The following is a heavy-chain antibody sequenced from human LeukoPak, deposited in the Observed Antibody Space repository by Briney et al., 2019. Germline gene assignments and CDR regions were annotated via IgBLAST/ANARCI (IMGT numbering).Heavy chain of an antibody. D-gene: IGHD3-22*01. J-gene: IGHJ4*02. CDR1: GYTFTSHY. CDR2: INPSGGST. CDR3: ARDSYDSSGYYPPACGY. Sequence: ASVKVSCKASGYTFTSHYIHWVRQAPGQGLEWMGIINPSGGSTSYAQKFQGRVTMTRDMSTSTVYMELSSLRSEDTAVYYCARDSYDSSGYYPPACGYWGQGTLVTVSS. V-gene: IGHV1-46*01.